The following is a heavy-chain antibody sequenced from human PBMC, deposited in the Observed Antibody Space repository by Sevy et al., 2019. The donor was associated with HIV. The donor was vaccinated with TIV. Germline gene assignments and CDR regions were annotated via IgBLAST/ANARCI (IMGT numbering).Heavy chain of an antibody. CDR2: IYRSGST. V-gene: IGHV4-4*02. J-gene: IGHJ3*02. D-gene: IGHD5-18*01. Sequence: SETLSLTCAVSGGSISSSNWWSWVRQPPGKGLEWIGEIYRSGSTNYNPSLKSRVTISVDKSKNQFSLKLSSVTAADTAVYYCARRIKRGYSYGEAFDIWGQRTMVTVSS. CDR3: ARRIKRGYSYGEAFDI. CDR1: GGSISSSNW.